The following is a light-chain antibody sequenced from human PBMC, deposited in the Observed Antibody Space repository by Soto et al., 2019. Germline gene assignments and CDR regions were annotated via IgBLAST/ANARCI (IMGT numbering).Light chain of an antibody. V-gene: IGKV3-20*01. CDR1: QSVSNNY. CDR3: QQYGSSPPYT. CDR2: GSS. J-gene: IGKJ2*01. Sequence: EVVLTHSPGTLSLSPGERASLSCRASQSVSNNYLAGYQQKPGQSPKLLIFGSSDRATGIPDRFSGSGSGTDFTLAISSLEPEDFAVDYCQQYGSSPPYTFGQGTNLEIK.